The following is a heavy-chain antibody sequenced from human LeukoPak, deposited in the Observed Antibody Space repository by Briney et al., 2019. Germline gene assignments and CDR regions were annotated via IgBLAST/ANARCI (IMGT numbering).Heavy chain of an antibody. CDR1: GYTFTDYA. CDR3: ARSPGGNARTWLDY. V-gene: IGHV1-3*02. D-gene: IGHD4-23*01. CDR2: TNGATGNT. Sequence: ASVKASCKASGYTFTDYALHWVRQAPGQRLEWMGWTNGATGNTRFSQDFEGRLTITIDISASTAYMELSSLRSEDTAVYYCARSPGGNARTWLDYWGQGTLVTVSS. J-gene: IGHJ4*02.